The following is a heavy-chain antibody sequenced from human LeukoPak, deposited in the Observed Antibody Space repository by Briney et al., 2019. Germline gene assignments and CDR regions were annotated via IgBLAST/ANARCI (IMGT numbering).Heavy chain of an antibody. V-gene: IGHV1-2*02. Sequence: GASVKVSCKASGYTFTGYYMHWVRQAPGQGLEWMGWINPNSGGTNYAQKFQGRVTMTRDTSISTAYMELSRLRSDDTAVYYCARDNGYYDSSGYYYSPNWFDPWGQGTLVTVSS. CDR2: INPNSGGT. CDR1: GYTFTGYY. D-gene: IGHD3-22*01. CDR3: ARDNGYYDSSGYYYSPNWFDP. J-gene: IGHJ5*02.